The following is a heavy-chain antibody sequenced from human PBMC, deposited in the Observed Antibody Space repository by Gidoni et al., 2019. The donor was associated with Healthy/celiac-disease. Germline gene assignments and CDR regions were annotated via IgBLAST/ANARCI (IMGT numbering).Heavy chain of an antibody. D-gene: IGHD4-17*01. CDR1: AFTLGSYA. CDR3: ASDTATVPTPNYYYYGMDV. J-gene: IGHJ6*02. CDR2: ISYDGSNK. V-gene: IGHV3-30-3*01. Sequence: QVQLVESGGGVVQPGRSLRLSCAASAFTLGSYAMHWVRQAPGKGLEWVAGISYDGSNKYSADSVKCRFTISRDNSKNTLYLQMNSLRAEDTAVYSCASDTATVPTPNYYYYGMDVWGQGTTVTVSS.